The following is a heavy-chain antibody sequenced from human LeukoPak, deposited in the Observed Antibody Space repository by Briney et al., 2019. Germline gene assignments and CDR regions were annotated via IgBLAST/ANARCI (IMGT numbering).Heavy chain of an antibody. CDR3: ARDTSGWYKRFDY. Sequence: GGSLRLSCAASGFTFSTYEMNWVRQAPGKGLEWISYTSGSGSTISYADSVKGRFTISRDNAKNSLYLQMNRLKAEDTAVYYCARDTSGWYKRFDYWGQGTLVTVSS. D-gene: IGHD6-19*01. J-gene: IGHJ4*02. CDR1: GFTFSTYE. V-gene: IGHV3-48*03. CDR2: TSGSGSTI.